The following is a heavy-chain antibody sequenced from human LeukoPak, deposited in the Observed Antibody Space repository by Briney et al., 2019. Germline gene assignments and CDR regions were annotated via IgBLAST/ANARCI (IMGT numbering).Heavy chain of an antibody. Sequence: GASVKVSCKASGGTFSSYAISWVRQAPGQGLEWMGGIIPIFGTANYAQKFQGRVTITADESTSTAYMELSSLRSEDTAVYYCARVDSGYDRRFDYWGQGTLVTVSS. CDR2: IIPIFGTA. J-gene: IGHJ4*02. CDR1: GGTFSSYA. CDR3: ARVDSGYDRRFDY. V-gene: IGHV1-69*01. D-gene: IGHD5-12*01.